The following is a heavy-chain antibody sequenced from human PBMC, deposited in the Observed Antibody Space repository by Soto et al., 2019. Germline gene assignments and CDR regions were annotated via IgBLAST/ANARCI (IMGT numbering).Heavy chain of an antibody. CDR1: GGSISSYY. CDR3: ARVPPYNWTAIAGFGYCGMEV. CDR2: IYYSGST. Sequence: QVQLQESGPGLVKPSETLSLTCTVSGGSISSYYWSWIRQPPGKGLEWIWYIYYSGSTNYNPSLKSPATIPVDASKNKFSLRLTAVSAADTAVYSCARVPPYNWTAIAGFGYCGMEVWGQGTTVTVSS. V-gene: IGHV4-59*01. D-gene: IGHD1-20*01. J-gene: IGHJ6*02.